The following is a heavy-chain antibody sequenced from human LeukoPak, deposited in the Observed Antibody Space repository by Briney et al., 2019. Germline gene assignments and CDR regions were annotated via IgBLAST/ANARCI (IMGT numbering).Heavy chain of an antibody. Sequence: QPGGSLRLSCAASGFTFSNYAMTWVRQAPGKGLEWVSAISGSGGNTYYADSVKGRFTISRDNSKNTLYLQMNSLRAGDTAVYYCARDRYLTSYGTDYWGQGTLVTVSS. D-gene: IGHD5-18*01. CDR3: ARDRYLTSYGTDY. V-gene: IGHV3-23*01. J-gene: IGHJ4*02. CDR1: GFTFSNYA. CDR2: ISGSGGNT.